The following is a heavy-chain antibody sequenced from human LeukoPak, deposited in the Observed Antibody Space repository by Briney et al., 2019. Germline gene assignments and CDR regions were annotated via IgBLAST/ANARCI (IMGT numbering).Heavy chain of an antibody. Sequence: GGSLRLSCAASGFTFSDHAMHWVHQAPGKGLEWVSAVGIAADTFYPGSVKGRFTISRENAKNSLYLQMNSLRVEDTAVYYCVRQKKSHGNFDYWGQGTLVTVSS. J-gene: IGHJ4*02. D-gene: IGHD1-26*01. CDR2: VGIAADT. CDR3: VRQKKSHGNFDY. CDR1: GFTFSDHA. V-gene: IGHV3-13*01.